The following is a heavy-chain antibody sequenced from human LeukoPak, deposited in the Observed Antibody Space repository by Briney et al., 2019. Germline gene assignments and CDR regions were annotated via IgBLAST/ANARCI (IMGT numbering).Heavy chain of an antibody. V-gene: IGHV3-30*04. CDR1: GFTFNKYA. CDR3: AGGYCGRTIYSPPFDY. D-gene: IGHD2-2*01. CDR2: ISYEGRNK. J-gene: IGHJ4*02. Sequence: PGGSLRLSCVASGFTFNKYAMHWVRQAPGKGLEWVAVISYEGRNKYYADSVKGRFTVSRDNSKNTLYLQVNSLRAEDTAVYYCAGGYCGRTIYSPPFDYWGQGTLVTVSS.